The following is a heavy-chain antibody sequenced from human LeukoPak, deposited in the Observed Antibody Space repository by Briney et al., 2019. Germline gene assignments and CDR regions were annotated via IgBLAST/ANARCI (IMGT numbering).Heavy chain of an antibody. CDR2: IKYDESDK. CDR3: AREMNWSFDY. CDR1: GFSFRNYW. V-gene: IGHV3-7*04. Sequence: PGGSLRLSCAASGFSFRNYWMSWVRQAPGKGLEWVANIKYDESDKSCVDSVKGRFTISRDNAKNSLYLQMNSLRAEDTAVYYCAREMNWSFDYWGQGIVVTVSS. J-gene: IGHJ4*02. D-gene: IGHD1-1*01.